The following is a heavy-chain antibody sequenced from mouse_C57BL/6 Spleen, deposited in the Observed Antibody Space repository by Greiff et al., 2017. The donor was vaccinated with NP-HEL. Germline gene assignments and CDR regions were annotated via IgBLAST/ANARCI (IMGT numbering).Heavy chain of an antibody. CDR1: GFNIKDDY. CDR3: TRVCGSSRAMDY. CDR2: IDPENGDT. J-gene: IGHJ4*01. V-gene: IGHV14-4*01. D-gene: IGHD1-1*01. Sequence: VQLQQSGAELVRPGASVKLSCTASGFNIKDDYMHWVKQRPEQGLEWIGWIDPENGDTEYASKFQGKATITADTSSNTAYLQLSSLTSEDTAVYYCTRVCGSSRAMDYWGQGTSVTVSS.